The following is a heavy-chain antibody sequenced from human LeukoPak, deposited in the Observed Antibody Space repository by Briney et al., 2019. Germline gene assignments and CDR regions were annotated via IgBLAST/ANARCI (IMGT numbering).Heavy chain of an antibody. V-gene: IGHV3-23*01. Sequence: GGSLRLSCAASGFTFSSYAMSWVRQAPGKGLEWVSAISGSGGGTYYADAMKGRFSISRDNSKNTLSLQMNSLRAEDTAVYYCARDRCSRTNCYLFDYWGQGSLVTVSS. D-gene: IGHD2-2*01. CDR1: GFTFSSYA. CDR2: ISGSGGGT. CDR3: ARDRCSRTNCYLFDY. J-gene: IGHJ4*02.